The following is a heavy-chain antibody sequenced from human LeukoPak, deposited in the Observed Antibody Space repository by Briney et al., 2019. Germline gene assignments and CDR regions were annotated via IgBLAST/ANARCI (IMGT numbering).Heavy chain of an antibody. D-gene: IGHD2-2*01. CDR1: GGSISSQY. CDR3: AGKGYCSSTSCSWFDP. J-gene: IGHJ5*02. Sequence: SETLSLTCTVSGGSISSQYWSWIRQPPGKGLEWIGYIYYSGSTNYNPSLRSRVTISVDTSKNQFSLKLGSVTAADTAVYYCAGKGYCSSTSCSWFDPWGQGTLVTVSS. CDR2: IYYSGST. V-gene: IGHV4-59*11.